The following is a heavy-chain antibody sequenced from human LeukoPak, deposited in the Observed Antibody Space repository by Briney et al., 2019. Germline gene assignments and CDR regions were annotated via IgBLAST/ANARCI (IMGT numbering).Heavy chain of an antibody. J-gene: IGHJ4*02. CDR2: IYYSGST. V-gene: IGHV4-31*03. CDR1: GGSISSGGYY. CDR3: ARGSSSWYETTGTD. Sequence: PSQTLSLTCTVSGGSISSGGYYWSWIRQHPGKGLEWIGYIYYSGSTYYNPSLKSRVTISVDTSKNQFSLKLSSVTAADTAVYYCARGSSSWYETTGTDWSQGTLVTVSS. D-gene: IGHD6-13*01.